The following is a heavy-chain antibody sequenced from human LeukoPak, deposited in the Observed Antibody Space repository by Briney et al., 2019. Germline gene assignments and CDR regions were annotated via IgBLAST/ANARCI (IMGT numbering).Heavy chain of an antibody. D-gene: IGHD3-10*01. J-gene: IGHJ6*02. CDR2: ISAYNGNT. CDR3: ARDRPVLLWFGELSHYYGMDV. V-gene: IGHV1-18*01. Sequence: ASVKVSWKASGYTFTSYGTIWVRQAPGQGLEWMGWISAYNGNTNYAQKFQGRVTMTTDTSTSTAYMELRSLRSDDTAVYYCARDRPVLLWFGELSHYYGMDVWGQGTTVTVSS. CDR1: GYTFTSYG.